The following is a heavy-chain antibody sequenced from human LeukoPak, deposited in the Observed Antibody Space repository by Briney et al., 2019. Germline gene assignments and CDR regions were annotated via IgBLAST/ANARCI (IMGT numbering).Heavy chain of an antibody. CDR2: ISSSSSYI. V-gene: IGHV3-21*01. CDR3: ARDLIAAAGTDRVYYFDY. CDR1: GFTFSSYS. D-gene: IGHD6-13*01. J-gene: IGHJ4*02. Sequence: PGGSLRLSCAASGFTFSSYSMNWVRQAPGEGLEWVSSISSSSSYIYYADSVKGRFTISRDNAKNSLYLQMNSLRAEDTAVYYCARDLIAAAGTDRVYYFDYWGQGTLVTVSS.